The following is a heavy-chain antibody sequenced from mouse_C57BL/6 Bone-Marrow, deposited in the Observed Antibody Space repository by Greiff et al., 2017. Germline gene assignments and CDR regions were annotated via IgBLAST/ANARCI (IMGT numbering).Heavy chain of an antibody. CDR2: IRNKANGYTT. CDR1: GFTFTDYY. V-gene: IGHV7-3*01. D-gene: IGHD2-12*01. Sequence: EVKLEESGGGLVQPGGSLSLSCAASGFTFTDYYMSWVRQPPGKALEWLGFIRNKANGYTTEYSASVKGRFTISRDNSKSILYLQMNALRAEDSATYYCARWGSNDEREMDYWGQGTSVTVSS. CDR3: ARWGSNDEREMDY. J-gene: IGHJ4*01.